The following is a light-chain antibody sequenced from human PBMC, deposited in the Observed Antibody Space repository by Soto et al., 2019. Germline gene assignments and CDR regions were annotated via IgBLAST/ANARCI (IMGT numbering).Light chain of an antibody. J-gene: IGKJ2*01. CDR2: KAS. CDR1: QSISSW. V-gene: IGKV1-5*03. Sequence: DIQMTQSPSTLSASVGDRVTITCRASQSISSWLAWYQQKPGKAPKVLIYKASSLKSGVPSRFSGSGPGTEFTLTISSLQPDDFATYYCQQYNSIPRTFGQGTKLEIK. CDR3: QQYNSIPRT.